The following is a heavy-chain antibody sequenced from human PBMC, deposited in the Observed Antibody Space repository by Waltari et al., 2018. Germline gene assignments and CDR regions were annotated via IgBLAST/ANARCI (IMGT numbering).Heavy chain of an antibody. Sequence: EVQLVESGGVVVQPGGSLRLSCAASGFTFDGYLMHWVRPPSGKGLEWVSLISWDGGSTYYADSVKGRFTISRDNSKNSLYLQMNSLRAEDTALYYCAKAWAGIAAAGTGFDYWGQGTLVTVSS. V-gene: IGHV3-43D*03. J-gene: IGHJ4*02. CDR1: GFTFDGYL. CDR3: AKAWAGIAAAGTGFDY. D-gene: IGHD6-13*01. CDR2: ISWDGGST.